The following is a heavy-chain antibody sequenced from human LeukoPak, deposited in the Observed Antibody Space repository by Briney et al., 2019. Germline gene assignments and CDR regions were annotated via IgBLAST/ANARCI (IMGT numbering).Heavy chain of an antibody. CDR2: IYYSGST. CDR3: ARVGSYDAFDI. CDR1: GGXISSYY. Sequence: PSETLSLTCTVSGGXISSYYWSWIRQPPGKGLEWIGYIYYSGSTNYNPSLKSRVTISVDTSKNQFSLKLSSVTAADTAVYYCARVGSYDAFDIWGQGTMVTVSS. V-gene: IGHV4-59*01. D-gene: IGHD3-10*01. J-gene: IGHJ3*02.